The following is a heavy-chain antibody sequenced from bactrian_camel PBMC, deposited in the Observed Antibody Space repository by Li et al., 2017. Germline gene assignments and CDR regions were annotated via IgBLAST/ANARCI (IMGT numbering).Heavy chain of an antibody. CDR2: INGDGDT. D-gene: IGHD6*01. CDR1: GFTFDDDEGD. Sequence: HVQLVESGGGSVQAGGSLTLSCTASGFTFDDDEGDVGWWRQAPGNECELVSTINGDGDTVYADSVKGRFTISRDFAKKTLYLQMNSLKPEDTAKYYCARDASRVYGSSSWSDLANCGHWGQGTQVTVS. V-gene: IGHV3S60*01. J-gene: IGHJ4*01. CDR3: ARDASRVYGSSSWSDLANCGH.